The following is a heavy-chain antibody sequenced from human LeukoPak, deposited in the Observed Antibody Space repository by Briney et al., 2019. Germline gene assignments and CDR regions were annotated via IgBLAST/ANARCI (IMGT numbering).Heavy chain of an antibody. CDR1: GYTFTSYY. CDR3: ARRSLVRTVGYYYAMDV. Sequence: ASVKVSCKASGYTFTSYYMHWVRQAPGQGLEWMGIINPSGGSTSYAQKFQGRVTMTRDTSTSTVYMELSSLRSEDTAVYYCARRSLVRTVGYYYAMDVWGQGTTVTVSS. V-gene: IGHV1-46*01. J-gene: IGHJ6*02. CDR2: INPSGGST. D-gene: IGHD1-26*01.